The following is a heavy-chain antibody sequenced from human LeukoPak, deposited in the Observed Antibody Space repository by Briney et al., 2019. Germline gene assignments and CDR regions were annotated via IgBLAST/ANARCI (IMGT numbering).Heavy chain of an antibody. D-gene: IGHD1-26*01. CDR1: GYTFSGYY. V-gene: IGHV1-2*02. CDR3: AREIQILSVGAFDY. CDR2: INPNSGGT. Sequence: ASVKVSRKASGYTFSGYYLHWVRQAPGQGLEWMGWINPNSGGTNYAQKFQGRVTMTRDTSINTAYMELSSLRSDDTAVYYCAREIQILSVGAFDYWGQGTLVTVSS. J-gene: IGHJ4*02.